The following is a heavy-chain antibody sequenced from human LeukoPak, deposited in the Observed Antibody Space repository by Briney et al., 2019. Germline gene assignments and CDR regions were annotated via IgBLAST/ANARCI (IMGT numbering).Heavy chain of an antibody. D-gene: IGHD1-14*01. J-gene: IGHJ6*03. V-gene: IGHV1-2*02. CDR3: AKDLIPDDYYYMDV. CDR2: INPNSGGT. CDR1: GYTFTGYY. Sequence: GASVKVSCKASGYTFTGYYTHWVRQAPGQGLEWLGWINPNSGGTNYAQKFQGRVTMTRDTSITTAYMDLTTLRSDDTAVYYCAKDLIPDDYYYMDVWGKGTTVIVSS.